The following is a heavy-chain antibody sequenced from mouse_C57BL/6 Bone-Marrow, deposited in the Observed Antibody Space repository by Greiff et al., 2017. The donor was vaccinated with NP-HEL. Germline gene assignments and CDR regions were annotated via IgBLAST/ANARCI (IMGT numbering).Heavy chain of an antibody. CDR1: GFTFSDYG. J-gene: IGHJ2*01. V-gene: IGHV5-17*01. CDR3: ARGSSITTVVADYFDY. CDR2: ISSGSSTI. D-gene: IGHD1-1*01. Sequence: DVHLVESGGGLVKPGGSLKLSCAASGFTFSDYGMHWVRQAPEKGLEWVAYISSGSSTIYYADTVKGRFTISRDNAKNTLFLQMTSLRSEDTAMYYCARGSSITTVVADYFDYWGQGTTLTVSS.